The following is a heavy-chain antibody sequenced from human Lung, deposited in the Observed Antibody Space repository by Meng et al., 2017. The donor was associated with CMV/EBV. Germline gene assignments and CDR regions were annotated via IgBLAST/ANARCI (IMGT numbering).Heavy chain of an antibody. CDR2: ISGSGGST. V-gene: IGHV3-23*01. CDR3: ARDGVEGDDY. Sequence: GESXKISCAASGFTFSSYAMSWVCQAPGKGLEWVSAISGSGGSTYYADSVKGRFTISRDNSKNTLYLQMNSLRAEDTAVYYCARDGVEGDDYWGQGTLVTVSS. J-gene: IGHJ4*02. CDR1: GFTFSSYA. D-gene: IGHD3-16*01.